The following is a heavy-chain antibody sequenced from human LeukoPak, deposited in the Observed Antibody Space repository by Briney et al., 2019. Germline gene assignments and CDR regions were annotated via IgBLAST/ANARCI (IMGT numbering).Heavy chain of an antibody. D-gene: IGHD2-2*01. CDR2: ISSSSSYI. Sequence: PGGSLRLSCAASGFTFSSYNMNWVRQAPGKGLEWVSSISSSSSYIYYADSVKGRFTISRDNAKNLLYLQMNSLRAEDTAVYYCARDQEVIPAAMGYWGQGTLVTVSS. V-gene: IGHV3-21*01. CDR1: GFTFSSYN. J-gene: IGHJ4*02. CDR3: ARDQEVIPAAMGY.